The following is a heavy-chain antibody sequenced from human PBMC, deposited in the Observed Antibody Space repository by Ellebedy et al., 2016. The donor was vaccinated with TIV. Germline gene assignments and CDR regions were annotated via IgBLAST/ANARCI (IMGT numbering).Heavy chain of an antibody. J-gene: IGHJ6*02. CDR2: ISPYSSHAKT. V-gene: IGHV1-18*04. CDR1: GYTFDRYG. CDR3: ARDTLGGGAGGLDV. D-gene: IGHD3-16*01. Sequence: ASVKVSCKASGYTFDRYGFSWVRQAPGQGLEWMGWISPYSSHAKTAYAQIFQDRFIMTTDTQTETVYMELRSLRSDDTAIYYCARDTLGGGAGGLDVWGQGTTVSVSS.